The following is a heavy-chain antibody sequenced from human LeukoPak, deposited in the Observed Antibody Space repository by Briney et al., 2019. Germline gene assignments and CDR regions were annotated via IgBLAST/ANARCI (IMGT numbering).Heavy chain of an antibody. J-gene: IGHJ5*02. D-gene: IGHD3-10*01. CDR3: ARGSGLNYYGSGSYQPPSWFDP. CDR2: IYYSGST. CDR1: GGSISSDY. V-gene: IGHV4-59*12. Sequence: SETLSLTCTVSGGSISSDYWSWIRQPSGKGLEWIGYIYYSGSTNYNPSLKSRVTISVDTSKNQFSLKLSSVTAADTAVYYCARGSGLNYYGSGSYQPPSWFDPWGQGTLVTVSS.